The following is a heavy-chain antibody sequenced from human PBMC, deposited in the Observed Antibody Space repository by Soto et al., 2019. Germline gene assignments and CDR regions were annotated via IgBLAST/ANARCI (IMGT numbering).Heavy chain of an antibody. Sequence: SETLSLTCTVSGGSISSGDYFWSWIRQPPGKGLEWIGYIYYTGSTYYNPSLKSRVTISLDTSKNQFSLKLSSVTAADTAVYYCARESKLADSYWGQGTLVTVSS. CDR1: GGSISSGDYF. D-gene: IGHD3-22*01. CDR3: ARESKLADSY. V-gene: IGHV4-30-4*01. J-gene: IGHJ4*02. CDR2: IYYTGST.